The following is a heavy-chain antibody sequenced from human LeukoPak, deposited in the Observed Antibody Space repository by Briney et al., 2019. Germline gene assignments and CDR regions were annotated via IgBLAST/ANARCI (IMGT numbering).Heavy chain of an antibody. CDR3: ARDWRTYGGNSGGYFDL. CDR1: GGSISSGGYS. D-gene: IGHD4-23*01. V-gene: IGHV4-30-2*01. CDR2: IYHSGST. Sequence: SETLSLTCAVSGGSISSGGYSWSWIRRPPGKGLEWIGYIYHSGSTYYNPSLKSRVTISVDRSKNQFSLKLSSVTAADTAVYYCARDWRTYGGNSGGYFDLWGRGTLVTVSS. J-gene: IGHJ2*01.